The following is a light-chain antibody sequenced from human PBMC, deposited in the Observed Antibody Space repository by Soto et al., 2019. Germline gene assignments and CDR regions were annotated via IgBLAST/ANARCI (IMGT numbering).Light chain of an antibody. CDR3: QQYNTYPWT. CDR2: EAS. Sequence: DIQMTQSPSTLSASVGDGVTITCRASQSIIKWLAWYQQKPGKAPTLLIYEASRLQSGVPSRFSGSESGTEFTLTISSLQPDVSAAYYCQQYNTYPWTFGQGTKVEIK. V-gene: IGKV1-5*03. J-gene: IGKJ1*01. CDR1: QSIIKW.